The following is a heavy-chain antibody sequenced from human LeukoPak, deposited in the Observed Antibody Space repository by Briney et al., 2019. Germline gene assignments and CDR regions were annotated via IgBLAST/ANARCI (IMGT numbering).Heavy chain of an antibody. CDR2: ISPANGYT. CDR3: ARGVWSYAPYYFDY. D-gene: IGHD3-16*01. CDR1: GYTFTAYA. V-gene: IGHV1-3*03. Sequence: ASVTVSCKASGYTFTAYAMHWVRQAPGQTLEWLGWISPANGYTRYSQEIQGRVTITRNTSISTAYMELSSLRSEDTAVYYCARGVWSYAPYYFDYWGRGTLVTVSS. J-gene: IGHJ4*02.